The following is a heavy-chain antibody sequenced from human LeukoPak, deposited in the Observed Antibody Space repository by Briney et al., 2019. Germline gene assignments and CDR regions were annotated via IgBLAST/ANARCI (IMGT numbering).Heavy chain of an antibody. V-gene: IGHV4-59*08. J-gene: IGHJ4*02. CDR1: GXSINSYY. CDR2: IYYSGST. Sequence: SETLSLTCTVSGXSINSYYWNWIRQPPGKGLEWIGYIYYSGSTTYNPSLKSRVTISVDTSKNQFSLKLSSVTAADTAVYYCASGETGSTLGGYWGQGTLVTVSS. CDR3: ASGETGSTLGGY. D-gene: IGHD1-1*01.